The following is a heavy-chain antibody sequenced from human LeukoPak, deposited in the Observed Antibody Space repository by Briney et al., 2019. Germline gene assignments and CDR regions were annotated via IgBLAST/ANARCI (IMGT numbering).Heavy chain of an antibody. D-gene: IGHD3-9*01. CDR2: INHSGST. J-gene: IGHJ4*02. CDR3: ARHSSLRYFDSGGSDFDY. Sequence: SETLSLTCAVYGGSFSGYYWSWIRQPPGKGLEWIGEINHSGSTNYNPSLKSRVTISVDTSKNQFSLKLSSVTAADTAVYYCARHSSLRYFDSGGSDFDYWGQGTLVTVSS. V-gene: IGHV4-34*01. CDR1: GGSFSGYY.